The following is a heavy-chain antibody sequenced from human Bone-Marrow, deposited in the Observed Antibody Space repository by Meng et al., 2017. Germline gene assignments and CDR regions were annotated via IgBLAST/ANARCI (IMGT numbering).Heavy chain of an antibody. CDR1: AGSIRSSSYY. J-gene: IGHJ4*02. CDR2: FHHSRTT. Sequence: LELRVSGPGVVEHSETPLLPCTVSAGSIRSSSYYWGWIRPPPGKGLEWIGEFHHSRTTNYNPSLRSRVTISVDTSKNQFSLSLTSVTAADTAVYYCAASPGWWRIDSWGQGTLVTVSS. V-gene: IGHV4-39*05. D-gene: IGHD6-19*01. CDR3: AASPGWWRIDS.